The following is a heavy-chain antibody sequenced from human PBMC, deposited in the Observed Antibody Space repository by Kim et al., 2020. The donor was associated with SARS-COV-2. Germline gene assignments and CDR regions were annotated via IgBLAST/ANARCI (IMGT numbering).Heavy chain of an antibody. D-gene: IGHD2-2*02. J-gene: IGHJ4*02. CDR2: VYYTGAT. V-gene: IGHV4-39*01. Sequence: SETLSLTCTVSGGSISSSDYYWGWIRQPPGKGLEWIGSVYYTGATYYDPSLKSCVTISVDTSKNQFSLKLNSVTAADTAVYYCARHLRGSSIRFLGLYHFDSWGQGTQVTVYS. CDR3: ARHLRGSSIRFLGLYHFDS. CDR1: GGSISSSDYY.